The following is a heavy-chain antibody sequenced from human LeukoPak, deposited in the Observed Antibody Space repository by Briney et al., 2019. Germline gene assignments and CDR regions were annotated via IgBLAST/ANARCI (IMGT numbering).Heavy chain of an antibody. J-gene: IGHJ5*02. Sequence: SETLSLTCTVSGGSINGYYWSWIRQPPEKGLEWIGYIYYRGSTNYNPSLKSRVTISLDTSKNQFSLQLASVTPEDTAVYYCASGWALSWGQGSLVTVSS. D-gene: IGHD1-26*01. CDR3: ASGWALS. CDR2: IYYRGST. V-gene: IGHV4-59*12. CDR1: GGSINGYY.